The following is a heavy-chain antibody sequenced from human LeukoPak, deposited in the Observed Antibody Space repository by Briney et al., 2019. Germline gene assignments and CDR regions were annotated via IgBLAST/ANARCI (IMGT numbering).Heavy chain of an antibody. Sequence: PGGSLRLSCAASGLTFSSYWMSWVRQAPGKGLEWVANIKQDGSEKYYVDSVKGRFTISRDNAKNSLYLQMNSLRAEDTAVYYCAREMTTVTTIDYWGQGTLVTVSS. J-gene: IGHJ4*02. CDR2: IKQDGSEK. D-gene: IGHD4-17*01. V-gene: IGHV3-7*01. CDR1: GLTFSSYW. CDR3: AREMTTVTTIDY.